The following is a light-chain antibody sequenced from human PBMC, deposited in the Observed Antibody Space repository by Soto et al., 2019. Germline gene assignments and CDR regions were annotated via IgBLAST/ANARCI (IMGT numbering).Light chain of an antibody. J-gene: IGLJ1*01. CDR3: SSYTSSSTYV. CDR2: SDD. Sequence: QSVLTQPPSASGTPGQRVTISCSGSSSNIGSNYVNWYQHLPGTAPKLLIYSDDQRPSGVPDRFSGSKSGTSASLAISGLQSEDEGDYYCSSYTSSSTYVFGTGTKVTV. CDR1: SSNIGSNY. V-gene: IGLV1-44*01.